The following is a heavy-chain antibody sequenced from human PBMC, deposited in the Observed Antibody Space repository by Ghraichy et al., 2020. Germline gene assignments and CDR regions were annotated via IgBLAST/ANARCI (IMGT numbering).Heavy chain of an antibody. Sequence: SETLSLTCTVSGGSISSGNYFWSWIRQHPGKGLECIGYIYYSGSTYYNPSLKSRVTISVDTSKNQFSLKLSSVTAADTAVYYCARERYYYDSSGYYPHYYYYGMDVWGQGTTVTVSS. D-gene: IGHD3-22*01. CDR1: GGSISSGNYF. CDR3: ARERYYYDSSGYYPHYYYYGMDV. V-gene: IGHV4-31*02. J-gene: IGHJ6*02. CDR2: IYYSGST.